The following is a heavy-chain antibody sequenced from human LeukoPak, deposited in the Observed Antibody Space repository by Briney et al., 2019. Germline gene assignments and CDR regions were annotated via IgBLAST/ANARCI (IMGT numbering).Heavy chain of an antibody. J-gene: IGHJ3*02. Sequence: TGGSLRLSCAASGFTFSSFDMYWVRQGTGKGLEWVSGIGTAGDTHYPDSVKGRFTISKENAKNSLYSQMNSMIAGDTAVYYCARAGQWFSDAYDIWGQGTMVTVSS. CDR3: ARAGQWFSDAYDI. CDR2: IGTAGDT. CDR1: GFTFSSFD. V-gene: IGHV3-13*01. D-gene: IGHD3-10*01.